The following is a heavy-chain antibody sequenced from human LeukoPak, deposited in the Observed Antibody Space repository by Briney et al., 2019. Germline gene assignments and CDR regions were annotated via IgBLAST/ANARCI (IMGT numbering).Heavy chain of an antibody. Sequence: GGSLRLSCAASGFTFSSYSMNWVRQAPGKGLEWVSSISGSSYIYYADSVKGRFTISRDNAKNSLYLQMNSLRAEDTAVYYCARDRDGFGELLGYYYYMDVWGKGTTVTVSS. D-gene: IGHD3-10*01. V-gene: IGHV3-21*01. CDR3: ARDRDGFGELLGYYYYMDV. J-gene: IGHJ6*03. CDR1: GFTFSSYS. CDR2: ISGSSYI.